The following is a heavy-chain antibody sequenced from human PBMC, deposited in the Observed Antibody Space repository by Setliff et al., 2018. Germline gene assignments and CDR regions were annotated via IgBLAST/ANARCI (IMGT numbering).Heavy chain of an antibody. CDR1: GYTFIGYY. CDR3: ARSINMDRNWFDP. V-gene: IGHV1-2*02. Sequence: AASVKVSCKASGYTFIGYYMHWVRQAPGQGLEWMGWINPNSGGTNYAQKVQCRVTMTRDTSISTAYMELSRLRSDDTAVYYCARSINMDRNWFDPWGQGTLVTVAS. J-gene: IGHJ5*02. D-gene: IGHD3-10*01. CDR2: INPNSGGT.